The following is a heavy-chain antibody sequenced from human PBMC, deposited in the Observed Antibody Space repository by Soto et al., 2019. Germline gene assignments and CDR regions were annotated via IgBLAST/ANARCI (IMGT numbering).Heavy chain of an antibody. CDR1: CGSMISDY. D-gene: IGHD3-10*01. V-gene: IGHV4-59*01. J-gene: IGHJ3*02. Sequence: PSETLSVTCTVSCGSMISDYWSWIRQPPGRGLEWIGFIYYAGSTKYNPSLNSRVTISVDTSKNQFSLKLSSVTAADTAVYYCARVSYYGSGSYSFDIWGQGTMVTVS. CDR2: IYYAGST. CDR3: ARVSYYGSGSYSFDI.